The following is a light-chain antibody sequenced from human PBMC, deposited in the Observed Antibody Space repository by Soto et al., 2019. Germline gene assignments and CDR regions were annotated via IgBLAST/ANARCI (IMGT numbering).Light chain of an antibody. Sequence: EIVLTQSPATLSLSPGERATLSCRASQSVSSYLAWYQQKPGQAPRLLIYDASNRATGIPARFSGSGSGTDFTLTISSLEPEDFAVYYCQQRSNWTTFGQGTKGDIK. CDR3: QQRSNWTT. CDR2: DAS. J-gene: IGKJ1*01. CDR1: QSVSSY. V-gene: IGKV3-11*01.